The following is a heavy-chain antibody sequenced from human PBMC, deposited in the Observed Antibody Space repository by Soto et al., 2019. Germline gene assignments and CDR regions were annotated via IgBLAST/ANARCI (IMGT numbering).Heavy chain of an antibody. D-gene: IGHD6-19*01. Sequence: QVQLVQYGAEVKKPGASVKVSCKASGYTFTSYGISWVRQAPGQGLEWMGWISAYNGNTNYAQKLQGRVTMTTDTSTSTANMEPRSLITDYTALYYSARDAWGGQWPLDYWGQGTLVNASS. CDR1: GYTFTSYG. J-gene: IGHJ4*02. CDR2: ISAYNGNT. CDR3: ARDAWGGQWPLDY. V-gene: IGHV1-18*01.